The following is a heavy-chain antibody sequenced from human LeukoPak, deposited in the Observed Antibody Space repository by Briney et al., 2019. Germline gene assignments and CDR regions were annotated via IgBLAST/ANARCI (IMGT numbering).Heavy chain of an antibody. CDR2: IYPTGSA. CDR1: GDSIGYYF. J-gene: IGHJ6*03. Sequence: SETLSLTCTVSGDSIGYYFWSWIRQPAGKGLEWIGRIYPTGSANYSPSLKSRVTISLDKSKNQYFLNLTSVTATDTAAYYCARGTTGTTGYNYYMDVWGKGTTVIVSS. V-gene: IGHV4-4*07. D-gene: IGHD1-1*01. CDR3: ARGTTGTTGYNYYMDV.